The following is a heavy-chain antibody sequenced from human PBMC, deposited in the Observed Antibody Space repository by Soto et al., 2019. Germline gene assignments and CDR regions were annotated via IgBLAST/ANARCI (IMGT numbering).Heavy chain of an antibody. D-gene: IGHD2-2*01. CDR1: DGSISNSSYY. Sequence: ASETLSLTYTVSDGSISNSSYYRGWIRQPPGKGLEWIGSIYYSGSTYYNPSLKSRVTISVDTSKNQFSLKLSSVTAADTAVYYCASTGGIVVVHWGQGTLVTVSS. V-gene: IGHV4-39*01. CDR3: ASTGGIVVVH. J-gene: IGHJ4*02. CDR2: IYYSGST.